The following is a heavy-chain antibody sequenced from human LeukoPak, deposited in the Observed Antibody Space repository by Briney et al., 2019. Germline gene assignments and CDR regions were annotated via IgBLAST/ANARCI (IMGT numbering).Heavy chain of an antibody. CDR2: IYYSGST. CDR3: ARHRQGYCSSTSCPPAGNWFDP. CDR1: GGSISSSSYY. Sequence: SETLSLTCTVSGGSISSSSYYWGWIRQPPGKGLEWIGSIYYSGSTYYNPSLKSRGTISVDTSKKQFSLKLSSVTAADTAVYYCARHRQGYCSSTSCPPAGNWFDPWGRGTLVTVSS. J-gene: IGHJ5*02. V-gene: IGHV4-39*01. D-gene: IGHD2-2*01.